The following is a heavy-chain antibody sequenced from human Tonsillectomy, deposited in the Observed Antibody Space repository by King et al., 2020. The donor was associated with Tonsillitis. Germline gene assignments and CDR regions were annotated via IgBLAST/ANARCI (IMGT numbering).Heavy chain of an antibody. D-gene: IGHD5-18*01. J-gene: IGHJ4*02. Sequence: VQLQQWGAGLLKPSETLSLTCAVYGGSFSGYYWSWIRQPPGKGLEWIGEINHSGSTNYNPSLKSRVTISVDTSKNQFSLKLSSVTAADTAVYYCARAGRYSYGPNFDYWGQGTLVTVSS. V-gene: IGHV4-34*01. CDR3: ARAGRYSYGPNFDY. CDR1: GGSFSGYY. CDR2: INHSGST.